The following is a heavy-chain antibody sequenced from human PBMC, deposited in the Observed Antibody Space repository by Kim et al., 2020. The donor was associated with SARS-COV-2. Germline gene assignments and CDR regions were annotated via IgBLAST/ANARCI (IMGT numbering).Heavy chain of an antibody. CDR3: AKDVTRGSGSYYKTHFDY. D-gene: IGHD3-10*01. Sequence: GGSLRLSCAASGFTFSSYGMHWVRQAPGKGLEWVAVISYDGSNKYYADSVKGRFTISRDNSKNTLYLQMNSLRAEDTAVYYCAKDVTRGSGSYYKTHFDYWGQGTLVTVSS. V-gene: IGHV3-30*18. CDR1: GFTFSSYG. J-gene: IGHJ4*02. CDR2: ISYDGSNK.